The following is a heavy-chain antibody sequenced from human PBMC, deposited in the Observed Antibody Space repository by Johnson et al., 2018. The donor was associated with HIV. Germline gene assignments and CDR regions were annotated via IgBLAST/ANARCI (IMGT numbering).Heavy chain of an antibody. V-gene: IGHV3-23*04. CDR3: AKCIWGSSLIDAFDI. J-gene: IGHJ3*02. CDR1: GFTFSSYA. CDR2: ISGSGGRT. Sequence: VQLVESGGGLVQPGGSLRPSCAASGFTFSSYAMSWVRQAPGKGLEWVSTISGSGGRTYYADSVKGRFTISRDNSKNSLYLQMNSLRVEDTAVYYCAKCIWGSSLIDAFDIWGQGTMVTVSS. D-gene: IGHD3-16*01.